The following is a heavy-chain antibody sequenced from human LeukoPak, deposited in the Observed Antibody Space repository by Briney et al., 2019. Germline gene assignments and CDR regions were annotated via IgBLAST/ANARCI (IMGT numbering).Heavy chain of an antibody. J-gene: IGHJ3*02. CDR3: ARRAGSAHEFDI. CDR1: GYTFTGYY. Sequence: GESLKISCKGSGYTFTGYYMHWVRQAPGQGLEWMGWINPNSGGTNYAQKFQGRVTMTRDTSISTAYMELSRLRSDDTAVYYCARRAGSAHEFDIWGQGTMVTVSS. CDR2: INPNSGGT. V-gene: IGHV1-2*02. D-gene: IGHD6-6*01.